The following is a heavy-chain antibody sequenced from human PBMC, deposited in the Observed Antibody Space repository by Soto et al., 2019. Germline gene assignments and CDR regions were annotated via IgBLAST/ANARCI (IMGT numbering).Heavy chain of an antibody. Sequence: QVQLVQSGAEVRKPGSSVKVSCEASGGSFNSHSFSWVRQAPGLGLEWVGRIIPILGITNHAQKFRGRVTISADKSTDKVYMELSSPPSEDTAVYYCAQDGRSIKHGDYDVISHVDVWGRGTLVTVSS. J-gene: IGHJ2*01. CDR3: AQDGRSIKHGDYDVISHVDV. D-gene: IGHD4-17*01. CDR1: GGSFNSHS. CDR2: IIPILGIT. V-gene: IGHV1-69*02.